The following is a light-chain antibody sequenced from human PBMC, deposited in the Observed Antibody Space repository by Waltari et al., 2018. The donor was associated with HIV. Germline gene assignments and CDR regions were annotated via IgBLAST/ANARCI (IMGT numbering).Light chain of an antibody. CDR3: SSYTTGSTLV. Sequence: QSALTQPASVSGSPGQSITISCTGTSSDVGGYDYVSWYQQDPGKAPKGIIYDVSKRPSGVSNLFSGSKSGNTASLTISGLQAEDEADYYCSSYTTGSTLVFGGGTTVTVL. J-gene: IGLJ3*02. V-gene: IGLV2-14*01. CDR1: SSDVGGYDY. CDR2: DVS.